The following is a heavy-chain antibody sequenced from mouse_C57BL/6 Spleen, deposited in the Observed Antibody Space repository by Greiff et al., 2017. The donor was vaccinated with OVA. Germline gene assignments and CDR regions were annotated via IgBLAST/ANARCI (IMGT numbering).Heavy chain of an antibody. Sequence: VKLVESGPGLVAPSQSLTITCTASGFSFTSYGVSWVRQPPGKGLEWLGVIWGDGSTNYHSAPISRLSISKDNSKSQVFLKLNSLQTDDTATYYCAKRAGTGYFDDWGKGTTVTVSS. CDR1: GFSFTSYG. CDR2: IWGDGST. CDR3: AKRAGTGYFDD. D-gene: IGHD2-14*01. V-gene: IGHV2-3*01. J-gene: IGHJ1*03.